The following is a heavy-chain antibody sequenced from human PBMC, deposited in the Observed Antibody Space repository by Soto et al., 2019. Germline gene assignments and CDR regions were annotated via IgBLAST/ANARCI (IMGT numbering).Heavy chain of an antibody. CDR3: AKEGVVVAANLRRSYYFDY. CDR1: GFTFSSYG. J-gene: IGHJ4*02. V-gene: IGHV3-30*18. D-gene: IGHD2-15*01. CDR2: ISYDGSNK. Sequence: QVQLVESGGGVVQPGRSLRLSCAASGFTFSSYGMHWVRQAPGKGLEWVAVISYDGSNKYYADSVKGRFTISRDNSKTTMYLQMNSMRAEDTAVYYCAKEGVVVAANLRRSYYFDYWGQGILVTVSS.